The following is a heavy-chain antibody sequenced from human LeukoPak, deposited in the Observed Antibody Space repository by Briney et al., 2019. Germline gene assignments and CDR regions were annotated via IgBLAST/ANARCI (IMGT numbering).Heavy chain of an antibody. CDR3: AGEGTLWFGESASSFDI. Sequence: PSETLSLTCTVSGGSITSDDYYWSWTRQAPGKGLEYIGYIYYTGDTHYNPSLKSRVTISLDTSKNQFSLRLNSVTAADTAVYYCAGEGTLWFGESASSFDIWGQGTMVTVSS. V-gene: IGHV4-30-4*08. D-gene: IGHD3-10*01. CDR1: GGSITSDDYY. CDR2: IYYTGDT. J-gene: IGHJ3*02.